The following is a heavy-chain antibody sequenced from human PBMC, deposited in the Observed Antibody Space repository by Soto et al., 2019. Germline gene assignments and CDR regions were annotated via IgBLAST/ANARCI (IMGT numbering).Heavy chain of an antibody. J-gene: IGHJ4*02. CDR2: ISYDGSNK. Sequence: QVQLVESGGGVVQPGRSLRLSCAASGFTFSSYGMHWVRQAPGKGLEWVAVISYDGSNKYYTDSVKGRFTISRDNSKNTLYLQMHSLRVEDTAVYYCAGTGEGTPAAVDYWGQGTLVTVSS. V-gene: IGHV3-30*03. D-gene: IGHD3-16*01. CDR1: GFTFSSYG. CDR3: AGTGEGTPAAVDY.